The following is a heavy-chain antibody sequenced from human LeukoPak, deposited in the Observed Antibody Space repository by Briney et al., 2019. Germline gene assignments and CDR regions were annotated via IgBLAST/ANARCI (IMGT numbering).Heavy chain of an antibody. CDR1: GFTFSSYT. D-gene: IGHD6-19*01. Sequence: GGSLRLSCAASGFTFSSYTMTWVRQAPGKGLEWVSVISGSGDKTYYADSVRGRFTISRDNSKNTLYLQMSGLKAEDTAVYYCAKDRGTGWYLFDFWGQGTLVIVSS. V-gene: IGHV3-23*01. CDR2: ISGSGDKT. CDR3: AKDRGTGWYLFDF. J-gene: IGHJ4*02.